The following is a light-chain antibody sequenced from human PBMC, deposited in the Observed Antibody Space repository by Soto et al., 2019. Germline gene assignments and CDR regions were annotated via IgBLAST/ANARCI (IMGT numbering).Light chain of an antibody. V-gene: IGKV3-20*01. J-gene: IGKJ1*01. CDR2: GAS. Sequence: EVMLTRSPGTLSLSPGERATLSCRASQSIFSNYLAWYQQKSGQAPRLLIYGASNRATGIPDRFSGSGSGTDFTLPISRLEPEDFAVYYCQQYGTSPRTFGQGTKVEFK. CDR3: QQYGTSPRT. CDR1: QSIFSNY.